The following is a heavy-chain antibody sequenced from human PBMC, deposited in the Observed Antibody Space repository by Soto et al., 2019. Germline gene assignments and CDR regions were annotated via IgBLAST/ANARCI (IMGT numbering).Heavy chain of an antibody. J-gene: IGHJ3*02. V-gene: IGHV4-31*02. CDR2: IYYSGNT. D-gene: IGHD1-1*01. CDR3: AQALGFTGGDGFDI. Sequence: QVRLQEWGPGLVKPSQTLSLKCSVSGGSITTGGRYWSWIRQLPGKGLEWIGDIYYSGNTYYNASLKSRVTISVEAAKNQFSLKLSSVTAADTAVYYCAQALGFTGGDGFDIWGQGRLVTVSS. CDR1: GGSITTGGRY.